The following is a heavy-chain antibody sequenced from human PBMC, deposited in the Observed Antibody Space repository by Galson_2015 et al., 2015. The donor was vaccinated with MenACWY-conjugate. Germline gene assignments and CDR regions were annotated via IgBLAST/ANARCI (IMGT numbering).Heavy chain of an antibody. CDR1: EITFRHCG. J-gene: IGHJ4*02. CDR3: AWGRNPTVKSMYLDY. CDR2: ISPGSGII. V-gene: IGHV3-48*02. Sequence: SLRLSCAASEITFRHCGMNWVRQAPGKGLEWVSYISPGSGIIYYADSAKGRFTISRDDARNSLFLQISSLRDEDTAVYYCAWGRNPTVKSMYLDYWGQGTLSPSPQ. D-gene: IGHD7-27*01.